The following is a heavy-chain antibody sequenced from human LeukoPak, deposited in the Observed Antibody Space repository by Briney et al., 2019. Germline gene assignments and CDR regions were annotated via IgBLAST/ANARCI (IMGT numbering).Heavy chain of an antibody. J-gene: IGHJ3*02. CDR1: GGSISSTHW. V-gene: IGHV4-4*02. Sequence: SGTLSLTCAVSGGSISSTHWWNWVRQPPGKGLEWIGEIFHSGTTNYNPSLKSRVTISIDKSKNQFSLKLGSVTAADTAVYYCARDQWLLRGGDHDAFDIWGQGTMVTVSS. CDR3: ARDQWLLRGGDHDAFDI. D-gene: IGHD6-19*01. CDR2: IFHSGTT.